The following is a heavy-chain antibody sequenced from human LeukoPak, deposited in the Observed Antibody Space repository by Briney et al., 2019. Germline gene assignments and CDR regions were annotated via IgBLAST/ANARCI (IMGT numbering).Heavy chain of an antibody. V-gene: IGHV3-74*01. J-gene: IGHJ3*01. D-gene: IGHD6-13*01. CDR3: AGGISATGGG. CDR2: INSDGSIT. CDR1: GFTFSTYW. Sequence: GGSLRLSCAASGFTFSTYWMHWVRQVPGKGLVWVSRINSDGSITTYADSVKGRFAIPRDNAKNTLYLQMNSLRVEDTAVYYCAGGISATGGGWGQGTMVTVSS.